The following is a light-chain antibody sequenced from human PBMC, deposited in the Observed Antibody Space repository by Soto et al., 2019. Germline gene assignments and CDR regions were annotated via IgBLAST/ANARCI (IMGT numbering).Light chain of an antibody. CDR3: QQRSN. Sequence: EIVLPQSPSPLSLSPGERSTLSCRASQSVSSYLAWYQQKPGQAPRLLIYDASNRATGIPARFSGSGSGTDFTLTISSLEPEDFAVYYCQQRSNFGQGTRLEIK. V-gene: IGKV3-11*01. CDR2: DAS. J-gene: IGKJ5*01. CDR1: QSVSSY.